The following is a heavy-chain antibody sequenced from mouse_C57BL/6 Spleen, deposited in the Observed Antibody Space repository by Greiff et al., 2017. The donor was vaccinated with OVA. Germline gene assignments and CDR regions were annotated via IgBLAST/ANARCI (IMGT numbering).Heavy chain of an antibody. CDR2: IDPSDSYT. J-gene: IGHJ4*01. CDR3: ARIPYYYGSSYLMDY. D-gene: IGHD1-1*01. V-gene: IGHV1-69*01. CDR1: GYTFTSYW. Sequence: QVQLQQPGAELVMPGASVKLSCKASGYTFTSYWMHWVKQRPGQGLEWIGEIDPSDSYTNYNQKFKGKSTLTVDKSSSAAYMQLSSLTSEDSAVYYCARIPYYYGSSYLMDYWGQGTSVTVSS.